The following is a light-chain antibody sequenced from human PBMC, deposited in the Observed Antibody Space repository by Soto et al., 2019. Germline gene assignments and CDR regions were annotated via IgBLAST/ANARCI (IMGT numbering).Light chain of an antibody. Sequence: EIVLTQSPGTLSLSPGERATLSCRASQSVSSSYLAWYQQKPGQAPRLLIYGASSRATGIPDRFSGSGSGTDFTLTISRLEPEDFAVYYGQQYGSSPLYTFGQGTTLESK. V-gene: IGKV3-20*01. CDR3: QQYGSSPLYT. CDR1: QSVSSSY. J-gene: IGKJ2*01. CDR2: GAS.